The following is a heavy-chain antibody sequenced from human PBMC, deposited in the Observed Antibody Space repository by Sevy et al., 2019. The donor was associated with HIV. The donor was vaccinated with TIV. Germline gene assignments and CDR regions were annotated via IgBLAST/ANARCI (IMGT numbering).Heavy chain of an antibody. CDR3: AREGPRIAQFDY. D-gene: IGHD6-13*01. V-gene: IGHV4-39*02. CDR2: LYYSGGT. J-gene: IGHJ4*02. Sequence: SETLSLTCTVSGDSLSSNDYYWAWIRQPPGKGLDWIGSLYYSGGTYYNPSLKSRVTISVDTSKNQFSLKLRSVTAADTAVYYCAREGPRIAQFDYWGQGPLVTVSS. CDR1: GDSLSSNDYY.